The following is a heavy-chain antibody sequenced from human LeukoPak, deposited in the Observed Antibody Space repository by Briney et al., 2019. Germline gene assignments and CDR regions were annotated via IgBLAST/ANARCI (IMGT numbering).Heavy chain of an antibody. CDR3: ARADCSSSTCYLRRSWFDP. Sequence: GGSLRLSCARSAFSLNYYDMNRAPQAPGKGLERVSSISPKSAFIYYSDSVRGRFTIARDNAENSLYLQMNSLRAEDTAVYYCARADCSSSTCYLRRSWFDPWGQGTLVTVSS. V-gene: IGHV3-21*01. J-gene: IGHJ5*02. CDR2: ISPKSAFI. D-gene: IGHD2-2*01. CDR1: AFSLNYYD.